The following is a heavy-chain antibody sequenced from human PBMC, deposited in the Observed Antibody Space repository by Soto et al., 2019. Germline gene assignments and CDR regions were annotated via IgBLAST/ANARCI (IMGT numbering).Heavy chain of an antibody. CDR2: IYKIATT. Sequence: HVQLLEAGPGLVKPSQTLSLTCSVSGDSISTVDYFWAWVRQPPGQALEYIGYIYKIATTYYNPSFESRVAISLDTSKSQFSLNVTSLTAADTAVYFCARGRYCLTGRCFPNWFDSWGQGTLVTVSS. CDR3: ARGRYCLTGRCFPNWFDS. D-gene: IGHD2-15*01. V-gene: IGHV4-30-4*01. J-gene: IGHJ5*01. CDR1: GDSISTVDYF.